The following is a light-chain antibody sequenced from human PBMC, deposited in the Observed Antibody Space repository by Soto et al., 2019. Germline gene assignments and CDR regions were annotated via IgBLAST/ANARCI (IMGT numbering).Light chain of an antibody. CDR2: DVS. J-gene: IGKJ4*01. CDR1: QSVSSY. CDR3: QQSSNWPLT. V-gene: IGKV3-11*01. Sequence: EIVLTQSPATLSLSPGERVTLSCRASQSVSSYLAWYQQKPGQAPRLLMYDVSNRATGIPARFSGGGSVTDFTLTISSLEPEDFAVYYCQQSSNWPLTFGGGTKVEIK.